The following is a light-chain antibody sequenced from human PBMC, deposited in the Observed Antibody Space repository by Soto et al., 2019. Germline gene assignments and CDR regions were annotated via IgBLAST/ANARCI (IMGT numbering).Light chain of an antibody. CDR3: QQYNNWPS. Sequence: EIVLTQSPSTLSLSLGERATLSFRASQTVSRNLAWYQQRPGQAPRLLIYDISNRATGVPARFSGSGSETEFTLTIRSMQSDDFAVYFCQQYNNWPSFGQGTRLEIK. V-gene: IGKV3-15*01. CDR1: QTVSRN. CDR2: DIS. J-gene: IGKJ5*01.